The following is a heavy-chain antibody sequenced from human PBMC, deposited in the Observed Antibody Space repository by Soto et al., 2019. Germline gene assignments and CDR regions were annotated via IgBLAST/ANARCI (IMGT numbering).Heavy chain of an antibody. J-gene: IGHJ6*02. CDR3: TRAGIAAAGTPGGSYYYYYGMDV. V-gene: IGHV3-15*01. Sequence: GGSLRLSCAASGFTFNNAWMSWVRQAPGKGLEWVGRIKSKADGGTIDYAAPVKGRFTISRDDSKSIAYLQMNSLKTEDTAVYYCTRAGIAAAGTPGGSYYYYYGMDVWGQGTTVTVSS. CDR2: IKSKADGGTI. D-gene: IGHD6-13*01. CDR1: GFTFNNAW.